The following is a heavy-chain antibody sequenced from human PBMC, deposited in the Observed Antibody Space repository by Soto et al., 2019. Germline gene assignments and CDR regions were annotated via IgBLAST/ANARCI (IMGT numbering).Heavy chain of an antibody. CDR1: GFSFRTPW. CDR2: IKSKSAGETT. CDR3: SAGALFSGSVFDY. D-gene: IGHD1-26*01. J-gene: IGHJ4*02. Sequence: EVQLVESGGGLVKPGGSLRLSCAASGFSFRTPWMAWVRQAPGKGLEWVGRIKSKSAGETTDYADPVKGRFTISRDDSKDTLDLHVVSLETGDTAVYYCSAGALFSGSVFDYWGQGTLVTVSS. V-gene: IGHV3-15*05.